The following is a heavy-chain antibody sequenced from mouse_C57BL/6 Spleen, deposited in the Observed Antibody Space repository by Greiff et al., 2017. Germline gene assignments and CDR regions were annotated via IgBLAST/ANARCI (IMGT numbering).Heavy chain of an antibody. Sequence: VQLQQSGAELVRPGTSVKMSCKASGYTFTNYWIGWAKQRPGHGLEWIGDIYPGGGYTNYNEKFKGKDTLTADKSSSTAYMQFSSLTSEDSAFYYCARWFITTVVAQYYFDYWGQGTTLTVSS. CDR2: IYPGGGYT. J-gene: IGHJ2*01. CDR1: GYTFTNYW. CDR3: ARWFITTVVAQYYFDY. V-gene: IGHV1-63*01. D-gene: IGHD1-1*01.